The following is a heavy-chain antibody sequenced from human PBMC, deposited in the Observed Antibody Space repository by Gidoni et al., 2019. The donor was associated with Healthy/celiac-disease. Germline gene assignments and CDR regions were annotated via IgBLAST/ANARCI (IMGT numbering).Heavy chain of an antibody. CDR3: AKDYYDSSGYYFGGADY. Sequence: QVQLVESGGGVVQPERSLRLSCAASGFTFSSYGMHWVRQAPGKGLEWVAVISYDGSNKYYADSVKGRFTISRDNSKNTLYLQMNSLRAEDTAVYYCAKDYYDSSGYYFGGADYWGQGTLVTVSS. D-gene: IGHD3-22*01. CDR1: GFTFSSYG. J-gene: IGHJ4*02. CDR2: ISYDGSNK. V-gene: IGHV3-30*18.